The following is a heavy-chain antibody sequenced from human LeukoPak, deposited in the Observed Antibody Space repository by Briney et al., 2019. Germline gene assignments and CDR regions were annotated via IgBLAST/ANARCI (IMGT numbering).Heavy chain of an antibody. J-gene: IGHJ4*02. CDR2: INPNSGST. CDR3: AKYDSSGYYFDY. CDR1: GYTFTGYY. Sequence: ASVKVSCKASGYTFTGYYMHWVRQAPGQGLEWMGRINPNSGSTNYAQKFQGRVTMTRDTSISTAYMELSRLRSDDTAVYYCAKYDSSGYYFDYWGQGTLVTVSS. V-gene: IGHV1-2*06. D-gene: IGHD3-22*01.